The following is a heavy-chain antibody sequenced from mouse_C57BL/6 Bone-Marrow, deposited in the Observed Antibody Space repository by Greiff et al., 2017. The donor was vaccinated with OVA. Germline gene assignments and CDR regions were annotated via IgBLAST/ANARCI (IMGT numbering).Heavy chain of an antibody. Sequence: QVQLQQSGAELVRPGASVTLSCKASGYTFTDYEMHWVKQTPVHGLEWIGAIDPDTGGTAYNQKFKGKAILTADKSSSTAYMELRSLTSEDSAVYYCTRGYSKYYAMDYWGQGTSVTVSS. V-gene: IGHV1-15*01. D-gene: IGHD2-5*01. CDR2: IDPDTGGT. CDR1: GYTFTDYE. CDR3: TRGYSKYYAMDY. J-gene: IGHJ4*01.